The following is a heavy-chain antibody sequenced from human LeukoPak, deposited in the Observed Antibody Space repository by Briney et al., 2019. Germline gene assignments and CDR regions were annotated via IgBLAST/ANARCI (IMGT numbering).Heavy chain of an antibody. V-gene: IGHV3-11*01. Sequence: PGGSLRLSCAASGFTFSDYYMSWIRQAPGKGLEWASYISSSGSTIYYADSVKGRFTISRDNAKNSLYLQMNSLRAEDTAVNYCARGEDYDFWSGYSVYWGQGTLVTVSS. J-gene: IGHJ4*02. CDR3: ARGEDYDFWSGYSVY. CDR1: GFTFSDYY. CDR2: ISSSGSTI. D-gene: IGHD3-3*01.